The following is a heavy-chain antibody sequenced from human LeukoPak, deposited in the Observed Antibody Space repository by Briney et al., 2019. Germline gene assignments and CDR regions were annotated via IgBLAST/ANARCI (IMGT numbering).Heavy chain of an antibody. CDR1: GGSISSYY. CDR3: AISTPDLLTQGYFDY. J-gene: IGHJ4*02. Sequence: SETLSLTCTVSGGSISSYYWSWIRQPAGKGLEWIGRIYTSGSTYYNPSLKSRVTISVDTSKNQFSLKLSSVTAADTAVYYCAISTPDLLTQGYFDYWGQGTLVTVSS. D-gene: IGHD2-15*01. V-gene: IGHV4-4*07. CDR2: IYTSGST.